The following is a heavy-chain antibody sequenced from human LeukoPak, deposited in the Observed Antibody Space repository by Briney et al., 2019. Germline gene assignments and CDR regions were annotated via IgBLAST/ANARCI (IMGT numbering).Heavy chain of an antibody. J-gene: IGHJ4*02. Sequence: PSETLSLTCTVSGGSISSYYWSWIRQPAGKGLECIGRIYTSGSTNYNPSLKSRVAMSVDTSKNQFSLKLSSVTAADTAVYYFARERGYYYDSSGYYYFDYWGQGTLVTVSS. V-gene: IGHV4-4*07. D-gene: IGHD3-22*01. CDR2: IYTSGST. CDR3: ARERGYYYDSSGYYYFDY. CDR1: GGSISSYY.